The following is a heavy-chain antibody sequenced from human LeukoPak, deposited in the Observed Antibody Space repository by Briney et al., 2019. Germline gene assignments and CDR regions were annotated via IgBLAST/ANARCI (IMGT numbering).Heavy chain of an antibody. CDR3: AKDLILSPAGDY. CDR1: GFTFSSYA. Sequence: GGSLRLSCAASGFTFSSYAMSWVRQAPGKGLEWVSAISGSGGSTYYADSAKGRFTISRDNSKNTLYLQMNGLRAEDTAVYYCAKDLILSPAGDYWGQGTLVTVSS. V-gene: IGHV3-23*01. D-gene: IGHD2-15*01. J-gene: IGHJ4*02. CDR2: ISGSGGST.